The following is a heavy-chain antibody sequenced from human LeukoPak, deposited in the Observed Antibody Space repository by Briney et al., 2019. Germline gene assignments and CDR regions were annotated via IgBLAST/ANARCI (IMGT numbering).Heavy chain of an antibody. CDR2: IKSKTDGGTT. V-gene: IGHV3-15*01. CDR3: TTDTGREWELPHYDAFDI. J-gene: IGHJ3*02. Sequence: PGGSLRLSCAASGFTFSNAWMSWVRQAPGKGLEWVGRIKSKTDGGTTDYAAPVKGRFTISRDDSKNTLYLQMNSLKTEDTAVYYCTTDTGREWELPHYDAFDIWGQGTMVTVSS. D-gene: IGHD1-26*01. CDR1: GFTFSNAW.